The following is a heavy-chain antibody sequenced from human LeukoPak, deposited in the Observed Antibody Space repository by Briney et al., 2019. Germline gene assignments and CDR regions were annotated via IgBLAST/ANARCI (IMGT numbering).Heavy chain of an antibody. CDR3: ATSLTGTTGPFDY. CDR1: GFTFSNYN. D-gene: IGHD1-7*01. Sequence: GGSLRLSCAASGFTFSNYNMNWVRQAPGKGLEWVSSISSSSSYIYYADSVKGRFTISRDNAKNSLYLQMNSLRAEDTAVYYCATSLTGTTGPFDYWGQGTLVTVSS. CDR2: ISSSSSYI. V-gene: IGHV3-21*01. J-gene: IGHJ4*02.